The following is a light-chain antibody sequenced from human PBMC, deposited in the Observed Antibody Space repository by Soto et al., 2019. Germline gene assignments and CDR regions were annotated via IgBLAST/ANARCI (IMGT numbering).Light chain of an antibody. V-gene: IGKV1-39*01. J-gene: IGKJ3*01. CDR3: QQSYIVPDT. CDR1: RRVNNY. Sequence: DIRMTQSPSSLSASVGDKITITCRTSRRVNNYLNWYQQKPGKAPKLLIYGASSLQSGVPSRFSGDGSETDFTLTISNVQPEDFATYFCQQSYIVPDTFGPGTTVNIK. CDR2: GAS.